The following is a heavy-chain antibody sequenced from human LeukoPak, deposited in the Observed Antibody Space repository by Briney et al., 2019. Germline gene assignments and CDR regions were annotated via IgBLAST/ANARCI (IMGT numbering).Heavy chain of an antibody. CDR1: GFTFSSYG. CDR2: IRYDGSDK. V-gene: IGHV3-30*02. Sequence: GGSLRLSCAASGFTFSSYGMHWVRQAPGKGLEWVAFIRYDGSDKYYADSVKGRFTISRDNSKNTLYLQMNSLRAEDTAVYYCAKDARSEYSSNLFDYWGQGTLVTVSS. D-gene: IGHD6-6*01. CDR3: AKDARSEYSSNLFDY. J-gene: IGHJ4*02.